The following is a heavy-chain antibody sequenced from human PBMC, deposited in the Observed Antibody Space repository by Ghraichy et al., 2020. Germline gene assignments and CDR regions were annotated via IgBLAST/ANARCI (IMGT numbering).Heavy chain of an antibody. CDR3: ATVKPQFWSGYYNYYYYGMDV. CDR1: GYTLTALS. J-gene: IGHJ6*02. V-gene: IGHV1-24*01. D-gene: IGHD3-3*01. CDR2: FDPEDGET. Sequence: ASVKVSCKVSGYTLTALSMHWVRQAPGKGLEWMGGFDPEDGETIYAQKFQGRVTMTEDTSTDTAYMELSSLRSEDTAVYYCATVKPQFWSGYYNYYYYGMDVWGQGTTVTVSS.